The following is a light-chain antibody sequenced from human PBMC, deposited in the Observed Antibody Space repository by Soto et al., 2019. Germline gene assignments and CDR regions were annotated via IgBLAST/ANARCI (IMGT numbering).Light chain of an antibody. Sequence: VVTQSAVTLSVSPGERATRACVAGQGVTTTFAWYQQKSGQSPRLLIYDVSTRATGVPARFSGTGSETDFTLTISGLQSDDAAVYFCQQYNNWPFSFGQGTRLEN. CDR1: QGVTTT. CDR2: DVS. CDR3: QQYNNWPFS. J-gene: IGKJ5*01. V-gene: IGKV3-15*01.